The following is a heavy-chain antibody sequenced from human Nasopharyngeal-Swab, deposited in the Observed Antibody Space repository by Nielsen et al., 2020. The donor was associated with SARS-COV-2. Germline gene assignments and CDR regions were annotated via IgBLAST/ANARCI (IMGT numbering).Heavy chain of an antibody. V-gene: IGHV3-23*01. CDR1: GFTFSSYA. CDR2: ISGSGGST. CDR3: AKGGNFDY. J-gene: IGHJ4*02. D-gene: IGHD5-12*01. Sequence: GESLKISCTASGFTFSSYAMSWVRQAPGKGLEWVSAISGSGGSTYNADSVKGRFTISTDNSKNTLYLQMNRLRAEDTAVYYCAKGGNFDYWGQGTLVTVSS.